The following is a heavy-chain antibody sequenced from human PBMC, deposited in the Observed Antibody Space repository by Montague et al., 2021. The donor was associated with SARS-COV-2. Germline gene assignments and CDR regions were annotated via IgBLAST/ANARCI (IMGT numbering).Heavy chain of an antibody. D-gene: IGHD5-12*01. V-gene: IGHV3-13*01. CDR1: GFTFSSYD. J-gene: IGHJ5*02. Sequence: SLRLSCAASGFTFSSYDMYWVRQATGKGLERVSAIGTAGDTYYPGSVKGRFTISRENAKNSLYLQMNSLRAGDTAVYYCARGGSGYDTWWFDPWGQGTLVTVSS. CDR2: IGTAGDT. CDR3: ARGGSGYDTWWFDP.